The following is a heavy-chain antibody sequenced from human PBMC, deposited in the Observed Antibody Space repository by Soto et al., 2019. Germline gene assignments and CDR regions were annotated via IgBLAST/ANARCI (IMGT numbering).Heavy chain of an antibody. CDR2: INAGNGNT. J-gene: IGHJ4*02. Sequence: ASVKVSCKASGYTFTTYSMHWVRQAPGQRLEWMGCINAGNGNTEYSQKFQGRVTITRDTSASTVYMDLSSLRSEDTAVYYCARDRYYGSGRYNHFDVWGPGTLVTSPQ. CDR1: GYTFTTYS. V-gene: IGHV1-3*01. CDR3: ARDRYYGSGRYNHFDV. D-gene: IGHD3-10*01.